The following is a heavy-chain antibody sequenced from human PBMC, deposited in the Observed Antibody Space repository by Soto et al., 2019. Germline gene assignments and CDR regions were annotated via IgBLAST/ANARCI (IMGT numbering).Heavy chain of an antibody. CDR3: ARELDSSGYRGVWFDP. V-gene: IGHV1-69*13. CDR1: GGTFSSYA. J-gene: IGHJ5*02. Sequence: ASVKVSCKASGGTFSSYAISWVRQAPGQGFEWMGGIIPIFGTANYAQKFQGRVTITADESTSTAYMELSSLRSEDTAVYYCARELDSSGYRGVWFDPWGQGTLVTVSS. CDR2: IIPIFGTA. D-gene: IGHD3-22*01.